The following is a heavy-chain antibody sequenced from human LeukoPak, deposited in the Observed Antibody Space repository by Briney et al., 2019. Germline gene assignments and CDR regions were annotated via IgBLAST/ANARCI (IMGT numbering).Heavy chain of an antibody. V-gene: IGHV1-2*02. CDR2: INPSSGGT. CDR3: ARSFDWLTRYYFDY. J-gene: IGHJ4*02. Sequence: ASVKVSCKASGYTFTGYYTHWVRQAPGQGLEWMGWINPSSGGTNYAQKFQGRVTMTRDTSISTAYMELSRLRSDDTAVYYCARSFDWLTRYYFDYWGQGTLVTVSS. D-gene: IGHD3-9*01. CDR1: GYTFTGYY.